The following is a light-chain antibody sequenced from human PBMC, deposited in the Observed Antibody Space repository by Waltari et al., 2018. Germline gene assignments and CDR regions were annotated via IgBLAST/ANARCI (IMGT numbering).Light chain of an antibody. Sequence: QLVLTQSPSASASLGASVKLTCTLSSGHSSNVIAWLQQQPEKGPRYLMNVNSDGSHSKGDEIPDRFSGSTSGAERYLTISSVQPEDEADYYCQTGGHGTWVFGGGTKLTVL. J-gene: IGLJ3*02. CDR1: SGHSSNV. V-gene: IGLV4-69*01. CDR3: QTGGHGTWV. CDR2: VNSDGSH.